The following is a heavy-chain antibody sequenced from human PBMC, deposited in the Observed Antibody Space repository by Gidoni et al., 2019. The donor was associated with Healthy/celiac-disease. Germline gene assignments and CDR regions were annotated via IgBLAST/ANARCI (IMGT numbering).Heavy chain of an antibody. CDR1: GFTSSSYA. CDR2: ISGSGGST. V-gene: IGHV3-23*01. Sequence: EVQLLESGGGLVQPGGPLRHSCAASGFTSSSYAMSWVRQAPGKGLEWVSAISGSGGSTYYADSVKGRFTISRDNSKNTLYLQMNSLRAEDTAVYYCAKGWESSGPHDAFDIWGQGTMVTVSS. J-gene: IGHJ3*02. CDR3: AKGWESSGPHDAFDI. D-gene: IGHD3-22*01.